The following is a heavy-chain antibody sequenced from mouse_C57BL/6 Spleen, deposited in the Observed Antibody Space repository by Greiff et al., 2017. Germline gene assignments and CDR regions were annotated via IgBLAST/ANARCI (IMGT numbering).Heavy chain of an antibody. CDR1: GFTFSSYA. V-gene: IGHV5-4*01. CDR2: ICDGGSYS. J-gene: IGHJ3*01. CDR3: AREREYYGSSLFAY. D-gene: IGHD1-1*01. Sequence: QVVESGGGLVKPGGSLKLSCPASGFTFSSYALPWVRQTPEKGLEWVATICDGGSYSSYPDNVKGRFTISRDNAKNNLYLQMRHLKSEDTAMYYYAREREYYGSSLFAYWGQGTLVTVSA.